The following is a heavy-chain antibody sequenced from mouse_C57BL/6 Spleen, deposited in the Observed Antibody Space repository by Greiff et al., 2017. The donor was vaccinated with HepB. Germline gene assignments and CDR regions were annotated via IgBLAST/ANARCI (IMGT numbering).Heavy chain of an antibody. D-gene: IGHD1-1*01. CDR1: GYAFSSSW. J-gene: IGHJ2*01. V-gene: IGHV1-82*01. CDR2: IYPGDGDT. CDR3: ARQGYYGSSFDY. Sequence: VQGVESGPELVKPGASVKISCKASGYAFSSSWMNWVKQRPGKGLEWIGRIYPGDGDTNYNGKFKGKATLTADKSSSTAYMQLSSLTSEDSAVYFCARQGYYGSSFDYWGQGTTLTVSS.